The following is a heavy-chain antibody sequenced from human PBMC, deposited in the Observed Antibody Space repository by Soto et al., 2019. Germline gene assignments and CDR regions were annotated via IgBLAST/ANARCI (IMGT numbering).Heavy chain of an antibody. CDR3: ARERRGSSDY. Sequence: QVQLVQSGAEVKKPGASVKVSCKASGCTFTSDDINWVRQAPGQGLGWMGWMNTDSGNTGYAQKFRCRVTKTRNTSISTDYMELSSRRSGDTAVYYCARERRGSSDYWGHETLVNLSS. V-gene: IGHV1-8*01. J-gene: IGHJ4*01. CDR2: MNTDSGNT. CDR1: GCTFTSDD. D-gene: IGHD3-16*01.